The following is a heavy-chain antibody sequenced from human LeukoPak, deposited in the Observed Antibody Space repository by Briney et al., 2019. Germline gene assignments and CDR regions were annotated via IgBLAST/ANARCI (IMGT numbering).Heavy chain of an antibody. CDR2: ISDSAGST. Sequence: GGSLRLSCAASGFTFSNYGMNWVRQAPGKGLEWVSSISDSAGSTFYADSVKGRFTISINNSKNTLYLQMNSLRAGDTAIYYCAKRIQYSSSSAYFDYWGQGTLVTVSS. D-gene: IGHD6-6*01. CDR3: AKRIQYSSSSAYFDY. J-gene: IGHJ4*02. CDR1: GFTFSNYG. V-gene: IGHV3-23*01.